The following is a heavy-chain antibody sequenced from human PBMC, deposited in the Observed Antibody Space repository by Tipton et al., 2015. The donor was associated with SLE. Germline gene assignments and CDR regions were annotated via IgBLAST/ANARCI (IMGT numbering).Heavy chain of an antibody. J-gene: IGHJ4*02. D-gene: IGHD4-11*01. Sequence: QVQLVQSGAEVKKPGASVKVSCKASGYTFASYDINWVRQAPGQGLEWMGRIILILGETDYAQKFQGRVTISADTSTSTIHMELISLTSEDTALYFCAAYINYPAYWGQGSLVTVSS. CDR1: GYTFASYD. CDR3: AAYINYPAY. V-gene: IGHV1-69*09. CDR2: IILILGET.